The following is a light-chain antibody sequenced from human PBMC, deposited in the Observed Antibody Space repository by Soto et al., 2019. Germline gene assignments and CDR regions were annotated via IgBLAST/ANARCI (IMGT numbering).Light chain of an antibody. CDR3: CSYGGSRAV. CDR2: EVS. CDR1: SSDVGSHNL. Sequence: QSVLTQPASVSGSPGQSITISCTGTSSDVGSHNLVSWYQQHPGQAPKLMIYEVSKRHLGVSARFSASKSGNTASLTISGLQAKEEDDYYCCSYGGSRAVFGGGTQLTVL. J-gene: IGLJ7*01. V-gene: IGLV2-23*02.